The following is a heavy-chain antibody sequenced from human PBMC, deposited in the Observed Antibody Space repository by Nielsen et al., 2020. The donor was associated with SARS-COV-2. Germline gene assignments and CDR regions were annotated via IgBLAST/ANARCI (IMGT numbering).Heavy chain of an antibody. CDR2: IYYSGST. CDR1: GGSFSGYY. V-gene: IGHV4-34*09. CDR3: ARVGYSSSWYPFYFDY. Sequence: SQTLSLTCAVYGGSFSGYYWSWIRQHPGKGLEWIGYIYYSGSTYYNPSLKSRVTISVDTSKNQFSLKLSSVTAADTAVYYCARVGYSSSWYPFYFDYWGQGTLVTVSS. D-gene: IGHD6-13*01. J-gene: IGHJ4*02.